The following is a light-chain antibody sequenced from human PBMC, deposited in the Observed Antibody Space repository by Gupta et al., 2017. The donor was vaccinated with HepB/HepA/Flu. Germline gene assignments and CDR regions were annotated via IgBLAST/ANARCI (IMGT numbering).Light chain of an antibody. CDR3: QQSDRTPFA. Sequence: DIQMPQSPSSLSASVGDRVTITCRASQSISSYLNWYQQKPGKAPKLLIYAASSLQSGVPSRFSGSGSGTDFTLTISRLQPEDFATYYCQQSDRTPFAFGPGTKVEIK. J-gene: IGKJ3*01. CDR2: AAS. V-gene: IGKV1-39*01. CDR1: QSISSY.